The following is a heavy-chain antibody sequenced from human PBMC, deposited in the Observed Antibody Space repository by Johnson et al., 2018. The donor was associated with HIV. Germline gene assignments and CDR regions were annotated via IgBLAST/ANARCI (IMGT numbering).Heavy chain of an antibody. Sequence: VQLVESGGGVVQPGRSLRLSCAASGFTFNSYGMHWVRQAPGKGLEWVSGISGSGGSTYYADSEKGRFTISRDNSKNTLYLQMNSLRAEGTAVYYCAKVRRYDPDGAFDVWGQGTMVTVSS. CDR2: ISGSGGST. CDR3: AKVRRYDPDGAFDV. V-gene: IGHV3-23*04. CDR1: GFTFNSYG. J-gene: IGHJ3*01. D-gene: IGHD3-3*01.